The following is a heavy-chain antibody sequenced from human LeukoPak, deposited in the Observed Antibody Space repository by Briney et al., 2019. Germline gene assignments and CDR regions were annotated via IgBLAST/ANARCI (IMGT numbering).Heavy chain of an antibody. Sequence: GGSLRLSCAASGFTFSSYAMSWVRQAPGKGLEWVSAISGSGANTYYADSVKGRFTISRDNAKNSLYLQMNSLRAEDTAVYYCARDFVAYYDFWSGFGSYYGMDVWGQGTTVTVSS. J-gene: IGHJ6*02. V-gene: IGHV3-21*01. CDR1: GFTFSSYA. CDR3: ARDFVAYYDFWSGFGSYYGMDV. D-gene: IGHD3-3*01. CDR2: ISGSGANT.